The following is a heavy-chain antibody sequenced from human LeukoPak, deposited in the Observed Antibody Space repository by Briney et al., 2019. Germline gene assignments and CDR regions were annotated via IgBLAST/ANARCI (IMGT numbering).Heavy chain of an antibody. CDR1: GYTFTGYY. V-gene: IGHV1-2*02. CDR2: INPNTGGT. CDR3: ARTFTMTTVTQFDY. J-gene: IGHJ4*02. Sequence: ASVKVSCKASGYTFTGYYIHWVRQAPGQGLEWMGWINPNTGGTKYAQKFQGRVTMTRDTSLSTAYMELSRLRSDDTAVYYCARTFTMTTVTQFDYWGQGTLVTVSS. D-gene: IGHD4-17*01.